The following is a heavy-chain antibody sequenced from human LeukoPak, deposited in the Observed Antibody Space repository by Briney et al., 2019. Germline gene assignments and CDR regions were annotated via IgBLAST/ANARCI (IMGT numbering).Heavy chain of an antibody. CDR3: ARSARYFDWSTPYYYYYYMDV. D-gene: IGHD3-9*01. CDR1: GGSISSYY. Sequence: SETLSLTCTVSGGSISSYYWSWIRQPPGKGLEWIGYICTSGSTNYNPSLKSRVTISVDTSKNQFSLKLSSVTAADTAVYYCARSARYFDWSTPYYYYYYMDVWGKGTTVTVSS. V-gene: IGHV4-4*09. CDR2: ICTSGST. J-gene: IGHJ6*03.